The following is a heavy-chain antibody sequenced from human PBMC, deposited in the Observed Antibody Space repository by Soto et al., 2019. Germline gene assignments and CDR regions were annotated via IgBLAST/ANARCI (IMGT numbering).Heavy chain of an antibody. Sequence: QVQLVQSGAEVKKPGSSVKVSCKASGGTFSSYAISWVRQAPGQGRAWMGGIIPIFGTANYAQKFQGRVKITADESTSTAYMELSSLRSEDTAVYYCARKLLTAPAVTAWYFDLWGSGTLVTVSS. D-gene: IGHD2-2*01. J-gene: IGHJ2*01. CDR3: ARKLLTAPAVTAWYFDL. V-gene: IGHV1-69*01. CDR2: IIPIFGTA. CDR1: GGTFSSYA.